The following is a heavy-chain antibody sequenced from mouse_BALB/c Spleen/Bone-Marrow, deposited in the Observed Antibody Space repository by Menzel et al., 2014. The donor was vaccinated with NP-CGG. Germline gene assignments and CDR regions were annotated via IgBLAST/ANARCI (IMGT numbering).Heavy chain of an antibody. D-gene: IGHD2-4*01. CDR3: ARKGAMITHYYAMDY. J-gene: IGHJ4*01. V-gene: IGHV5-17*02. CDR2: ISNGSSPI. CDR1: GFTFSSFG. Sequence: EVQLVESGGGLVRPGGSRKLSCAASGFTFSSFGMHWVRQAPEKGLEWVAYISNGSSPIYYADTVKGRFTISRDNPKNTLFLQMTSLRSEDTAMYYCARKGAMITHYYAMDYWGQGTSVTVSS.